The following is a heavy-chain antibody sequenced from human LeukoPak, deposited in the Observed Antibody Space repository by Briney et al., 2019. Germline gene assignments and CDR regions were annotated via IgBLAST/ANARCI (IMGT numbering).Heavy chain of an antibody. Sequence: PGGSLRLSCAASGFTFSSYAMHWVRQAPGKGLEWVAVISYDGSNKYYADSVKGRFTISRDNSKNTLYLQMNSLRAEDTAVYYCARAFAVVVAATHYWGQGTLVTVSS. D-gene: IGHD2-15*01. CDR2: ISYDGSNK. CDR3: ARAFAVVVAATHY. V-gene: IGHV3-30-3*01. CDR1: GFTFSSYA. J-gene: IGHJ4*02.